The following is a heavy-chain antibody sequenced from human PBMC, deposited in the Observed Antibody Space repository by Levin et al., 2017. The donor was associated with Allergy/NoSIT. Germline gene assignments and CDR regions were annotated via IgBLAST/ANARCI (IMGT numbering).Heavy chain of an antibody. CDR2: ISYDGSNR. Sequence: GGSLRLSCAASGFTFNNYGMHWVRQAPGKGLEWVTVISYDGSNRYYTDSVQGRFTISRDNSKNTVFLQMNSLRVEDTAVYYCAKSVAGTGIYGMDGWGQGTTVTVSS. CDR3: AKSVAGTGIYGMDG. CDR1: GFTFNNYG. V-gene: IGHV3-30*18. J-gene: IGHJ6*02. D-gene: IGHD6-19*01.